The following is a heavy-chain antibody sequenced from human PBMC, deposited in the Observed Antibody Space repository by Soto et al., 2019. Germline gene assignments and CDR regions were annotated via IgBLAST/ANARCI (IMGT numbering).Heavy chain of an antibody. CDR1: GYTLTSYA. CDR3: ARSIVVVIDLDY. V-gene: IGHV1-3*05. Sequence: QVQLVQSGAEEKKPGASVKVSCKASGYTLTSYAMHWVRQAPGQRLEWMGWINAGNGNTKYSQKFHGRVTITRDTSASTAYMELSSLRSEDTAVYYCARSIVVVIDLDYWGQGTLVTVSS. J-gene: IGHJ4*02. D-gene: IGHD2-21*01. CDR2: INAGNGNT.